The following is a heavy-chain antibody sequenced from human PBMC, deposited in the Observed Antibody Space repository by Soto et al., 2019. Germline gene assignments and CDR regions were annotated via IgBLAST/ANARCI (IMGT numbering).Heavy chain of an antibody. J-gene: IGHJ6*02. Sequence: EVQLVESGGGLVQPGGSLRLSCAASGFTFSIYWMHWGRQAPGKGPVWGSRIDNAGSSARYADSVKGRFTISRDNAKNTVYLQMNSLRAEDTAVYYCTRVGGSVSGMDVWGQGTTVTVSS. CDR1: GFTFSIYW. CDR3: TRVGGSVSGMDV. D-gene: IGHD1-26*01. V-gene: IGHV3-74*01. CDR2: IDNAGSSA.